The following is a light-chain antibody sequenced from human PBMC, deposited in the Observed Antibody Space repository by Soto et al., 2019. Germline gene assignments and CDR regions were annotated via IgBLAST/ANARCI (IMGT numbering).Light chain of an antibody. CDR1: ETVSSY. CDR2: DAS. Sequence: DIVLTQSPVTLSLSPGDRATLSCRASETVSSYLLWYQQKPGQDPRLLIYDASERATGIPARFSGSGSETDFTLTISSLEPEDFAVYYCQQRSNWPPFTFGQGTRLEIK. V-gene: IGKV3-11*01. J-gene: IGKJ5*01. CDR3: QQRSNWPPFT.